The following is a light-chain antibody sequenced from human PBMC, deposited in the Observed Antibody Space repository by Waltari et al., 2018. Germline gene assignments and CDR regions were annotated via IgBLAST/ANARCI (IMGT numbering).Light chain of an antibody. Sequence: EIVLTQSPDTLSFSPGESATLSCRASQSISKYLAWYQQKPGQAPRLLIYHASSRSTGIPDRFSGSGFGTDFSLTINRLEPEDFAVYYCQHYVSLPATFGQGTKLEIK. V-gene: IGKV3-20*01. CDR1: QSISKY. CDR3: QHYVSLPAT. J-gene: IGKJ1*01. CDR2: HAS.